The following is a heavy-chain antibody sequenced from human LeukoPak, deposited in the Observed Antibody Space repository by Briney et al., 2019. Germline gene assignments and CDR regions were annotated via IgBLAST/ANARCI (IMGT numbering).Heavy chain of an antibody. J-gene: IGHJ4*02. Sequence: GGSLRLSCAASGFIFSNYAMSWVRQAPGKGLQWVSAFSGSGGSTYYADSVKGRFTISRDNSKNTLYLQMNSLRVEDTAVYYCARDVSRTFFYDSSGYYYEDYWGQGTLVTVSS. D-gene: IGHD3-22*01. CDR2: FSGSGGST. CDR3: ARDVSRTFFYDSSGYYYEDY. V-gene: IGHV3-23*01. CDR1: GFIFSNYA.